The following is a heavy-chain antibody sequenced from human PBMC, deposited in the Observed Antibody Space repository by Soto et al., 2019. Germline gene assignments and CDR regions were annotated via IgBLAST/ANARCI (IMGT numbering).Heavy chain of an antibody. D-gene: IGHD3-3*01. J-gene: IGHJ6*02. CDR1: GFTFSSYW. V-gene: IGHV3-7*03. Sequence: GGSLRLSCAASGFTFSSYWMSWVRQAPGKGLEWVANIKQDGSEKYYVDSVKGRFTISRDNAKNSLYLQMNSLRAEDTAVYYCARDQGDYDFWSGYYYGMDVWGQGTTVTVSS. CDR3: ARDQGDYDFWSGYYYGMDV. CDR2: IKQDGSEK.